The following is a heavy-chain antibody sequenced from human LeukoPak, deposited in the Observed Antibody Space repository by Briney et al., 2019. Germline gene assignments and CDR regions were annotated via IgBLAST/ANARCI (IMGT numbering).Heavy chain of an antibody. CDR3: VRGTGY. Sequence: PGGSLRLSCPVSGSTFSIHVMRWVRQPAGKGLEYVSAISSNGVNTYYADSVKGRLTISRGNSKHTLYLQMSSLRADDTAVYYCVRGTGYWGQGTLVTVSS. V-gene: IGHV3-64D*06. CDR1: GSTFSIHV. CDR2: ISSNGVNT. J-gene: IGHJ4*02.